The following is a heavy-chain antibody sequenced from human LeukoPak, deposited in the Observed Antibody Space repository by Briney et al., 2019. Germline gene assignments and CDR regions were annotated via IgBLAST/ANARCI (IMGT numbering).Heavy chain of an antibody. Sequence: GRSLRLSCAASGFTFSSYGMHWVRQAPGKGLEWVAVIWYDGGNKYYADSVKGRFTISRDNSKNTLYLQMNSLRAEDTAVYYCARAGYSNFIDYWGQGTLVTVSS. CDR2: IWYDGGNK. J-gene: IGHJ4*02. CDR3: ARAGYSNFIDY. V-gene: IGHV3-33*01. D-gene: IGHD4-11*01. CDR1: GFTFSSYG.